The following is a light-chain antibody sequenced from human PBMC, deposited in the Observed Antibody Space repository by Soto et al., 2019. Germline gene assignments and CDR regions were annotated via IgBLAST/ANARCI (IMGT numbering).Light chain of an antibody. J-gene: IGKJ4*01. CDR2: GAS. Sequence: VLTQSPGTLSLSPGERATLSCRASQSVSSYLAWYQQKPGQAPRLLIYGASSRATGIPDRFSGSGSGTDFTLTISRLEPEDFAVYYCQQYGSSLGVTFGGGTKVDIK. CDR3: QQYGSSLGVT. V-gene: IGKV3-20*01. CDR1: QSVSSY.